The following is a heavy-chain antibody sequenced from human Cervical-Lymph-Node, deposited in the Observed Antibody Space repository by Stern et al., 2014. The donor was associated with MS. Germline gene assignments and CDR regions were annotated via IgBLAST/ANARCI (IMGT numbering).Heavy chain of an antibody. D-gene: IGHD3-10*01. CDR1: GFTFSSHS. Sequence: VQLVQSGGGLVQPGGSLRLSCEASGFTFSSHSMNWVRQAPGKGLEWVSFISTRSTTIHYANSVKGRFTISIANAKHSSALSIITLRAEDTAVYYCASRITISHYYYGMDVWGQGTTVTVSS. J-gene: IGHJ6*02. V-gene: IGHV3-48*01. CDR3: ASRITISHYYYGMDV. CDR2: ISTRSTTI.